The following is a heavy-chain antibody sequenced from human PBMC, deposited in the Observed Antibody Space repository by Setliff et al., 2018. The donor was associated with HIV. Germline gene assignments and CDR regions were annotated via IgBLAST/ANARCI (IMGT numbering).Heavy chain of an antibody. J-gene: IGHJ4*02. CDR3: ARCGSYDILTGLCDY. D-gene: IGHD3-9*01. CDR1: GFTLDDYT. Sequence: GGSLRLSCAASGFTLDDYTMHWVRQAPGKAPEWVSLISWDGYNTYYADSVQGRFTISRDNAKHSLYLQMNSLRAEDTAVYYCARCGSYDILTGLCDYWGQGTRGTV. V-gene: IGHV3-43*01. CDR2: ISWDGYNT.